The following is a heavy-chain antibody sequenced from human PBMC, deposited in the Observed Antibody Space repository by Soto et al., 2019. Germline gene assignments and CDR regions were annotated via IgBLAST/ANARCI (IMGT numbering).Heavy chain of an antibody. V-gene: IGHV1-24*01. Sequence: GASVKVSCKVSGYTLTELSMHWVRQAPGKGLEWMGGFDPEDGETIYAQKFQGRVTMTEDTSTDTAYMELSSLRSEDTAVYYCATGTTHLSYYYYGMDVWGQGSTVTVSS. CDR1: GYTLTELS. CDR2: FDPEDGET. D-gene: IGHD1-7*01. J-gene: IGHJ6*02. CDR3: ATGTTHLSYYYYGMDV.